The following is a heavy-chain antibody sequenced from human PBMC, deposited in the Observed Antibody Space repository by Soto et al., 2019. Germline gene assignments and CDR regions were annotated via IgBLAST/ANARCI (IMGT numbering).Heavy chain of an antibody. V-gene: IGHV1-18*01. CDR3: AREGQDGYNYAY. CDR2: ISAYNGNT. J-gene: IGHJ4*02. D-gene: IGHD5-12*01. CDR1: GYTFTSYG. Sequence: ASVKVSCKASGYTFTSYGISWVRQAPGQGLEWMGWISAYNGNTKYAQKLQGRVTMTTDTSTSTADMELRSLRSDDTAVYYCAREGQDGYNYAYWGQGTLVTVSS.